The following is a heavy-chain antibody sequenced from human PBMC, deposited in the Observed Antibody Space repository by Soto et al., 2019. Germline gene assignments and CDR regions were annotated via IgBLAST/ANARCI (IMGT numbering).Heavy chain of an antibody. D-gene: IGHD6-19*01. J-gene: IGHJ6*02. V-gene: IGHV1-18*01. Sequence: ASVKVSCKASGYTFANYGISWVRQAPGQGLEWMGWISGYNGNTNYAQKLQGRVTMTSDTSTTTAHMELWSLTSDDTAVYYCARGKDSSGWWAYYFGLDVWGQGTTVTVSS. CDR1: GYTFANYG. CDR2: ISGYNGNT. CDR3: ARGKDSSGWWAYYFGLDV.